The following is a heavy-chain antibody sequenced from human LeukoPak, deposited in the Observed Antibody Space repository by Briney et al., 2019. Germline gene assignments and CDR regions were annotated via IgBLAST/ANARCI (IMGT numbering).Heavy chain of an antibody. CDR2: ISYDGSNK. CDR1: GFTFSSYG. V-gene: IGHV3-30*18. CDR3: AKVALTGYSSGWLDY. D-gene: IGHD6-19*01. Sequence: GGSLRLSCAASGFTFSSYGMHWVRQAPGKGLEWVAVISYDGSNKYYADSVKGRFTISRDNSKNTLYLQMDSLRAEDTAVYYCAKVALTGYSSGWLDYWGQGTLVTVSS. J-gene: IGHJ4*02.